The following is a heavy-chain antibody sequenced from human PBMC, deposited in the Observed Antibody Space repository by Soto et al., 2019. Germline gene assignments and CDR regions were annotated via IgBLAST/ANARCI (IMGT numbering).Heavy chain of an antibody. CDR3: AAVPLHSRRVPYYFDY. Sequence: SESLSLTCTVSGGSITSDDYYWSWIRQPPGKGLEWIGYIYYSGSTYYNPSLKSRVTISVDTSKNQFSLKLSSVTAADTAVYYCAAVPLHSRRVPYYFDYWGQGTLVTSPQ. J-gene: IGHJ4*02. CDR1: GGSITSDDYY. D-gene: IGHD6-13*01. V-gene: IGHV4-30-4*01. CDR2: IYYSGST.